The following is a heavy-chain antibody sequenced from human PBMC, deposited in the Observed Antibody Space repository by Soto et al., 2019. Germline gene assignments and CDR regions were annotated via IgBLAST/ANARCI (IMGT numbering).Heavy chain of an antibody. CDR2: ISAYNGNT. J-gene: IGHJ4*02. D-gene: IGHD3-22*01. CDR3: ARDTPSGFGTMIVVPFPPFDY. CDR1: GYTFTSYG. Sequence: ASVKVSCKASGYTFTSYGISWVRQAPGQGLEWMGWISAYNGNTNYAQKLQGRVTMTTDTSTSTAYMELRSLRSDDTAVYYCARDTPSGFGTMIVVPFPPFDYWGQGTLVTVSS. V-gene: IGHV1-18*01.